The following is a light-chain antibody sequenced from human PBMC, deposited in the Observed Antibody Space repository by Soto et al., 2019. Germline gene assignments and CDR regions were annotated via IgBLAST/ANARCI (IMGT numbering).Light chain of an antibody. CDR2: GAS. Sequence: EIVMTQSPATLSVSPGERATLSCRASQSVSSNLAWYQQKPGQAPRLLIYGASTRDTGIPARFSGSGSGTEFTLTISSLQSEDFAVYYCQQYNNWLWTFGQGTKVDIK. V-gene: IGKV3-15*01. CDR3: QQYNNWLWT. J-gene: IGKJ1*01. CDR1: QSVSSN.